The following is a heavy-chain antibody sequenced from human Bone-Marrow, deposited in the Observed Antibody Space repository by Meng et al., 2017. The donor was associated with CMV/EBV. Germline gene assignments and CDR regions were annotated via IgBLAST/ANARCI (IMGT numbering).Heavy chain of an antibody. D-gene: IGHD4-17*01. CDR2: ISSSSSYI. V-gene: IGHV3-21*01. CDR1: GFTFSSYS. CDR3: ARDQDYGDIPDFDY. J-gene: IGHJ4*02. Sequence: GGSLRLSCAASGFTFSSYSMNWVRQAPGKGLEWVSSISSSSSYIYYADSVKGRFTISRDNAKNSLYLQMNSLRAEDTAVYYCARDQDYGDIPDFDYWGQGTLVTGSS.